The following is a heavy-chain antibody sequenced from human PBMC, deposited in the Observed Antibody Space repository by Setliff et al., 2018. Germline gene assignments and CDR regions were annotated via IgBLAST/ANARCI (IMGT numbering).Heavy chain of an antibody. V-gene: IGHV1-24*01. Sequence: GASVKVSCKASGYTFTSYDINWVRQATGQGLEWMGGFDPEDGETIYAQKFQGRVTMTEDTSTDTAYMELSSLRSEDTAVYYCATRGYSSGWYYFDYWGQGTLVTVSS. CDR1: GYTFTSYD. CDR3: ATRGYSSGWYYFDY. D-gene: IGHD6-19*01. CDR2: FDPEDGET. J-gene: IGHJ4*02.